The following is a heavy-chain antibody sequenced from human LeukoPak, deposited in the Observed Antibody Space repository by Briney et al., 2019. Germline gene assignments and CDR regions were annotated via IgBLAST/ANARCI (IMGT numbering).Heavy chain of an antibody. CDR1: GFTFSSYG. J-gene: IGHJ3*02. D-gene: IGHD3-16*02. CDR2: ISYDGSNK. CDR3: ARDTQFYVWGSYRYSHDAFDI. Sequence: GGSLRLSCAASGFTFSSYGMHWVRQAPGKGLEWVAVISYDGSNKYYADSVKGRFTISRDNSKNTLYLQMNSLRAEDTAVYYCARDTQFYVWGSYRYSHDAFDIWGQGTMVTVSS. V-gene: IGHV3-30*19.